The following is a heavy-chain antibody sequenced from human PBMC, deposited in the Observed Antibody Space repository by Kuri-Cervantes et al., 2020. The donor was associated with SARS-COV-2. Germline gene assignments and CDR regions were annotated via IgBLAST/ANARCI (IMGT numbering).Heavy chain of an antibody. Sequence: GGSLRLSCAASGFTFSSYAMHWVRQAPGEGLEWVAVISYDGSNKYYADSVKGRFTISRDNSKNTLYLQMNSLRAEDTAVYYCARGIPSYQNYYYYYMDVWGKGTTVTVSS. J-gene: IGHJ6*03. D-gene: IGHD2-2*01. V-gene: IGHV3-30-3*01. CDR1: GFTFSSYA. CDR3: ARGIPSYQNYYYYYMDV. CDR2: ISYDGSNK.